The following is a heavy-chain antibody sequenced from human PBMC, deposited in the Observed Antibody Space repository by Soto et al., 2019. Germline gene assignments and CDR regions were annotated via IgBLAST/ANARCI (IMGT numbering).Heavy chain of an antibody. CDR1: GASIPRGGFS. CDR2: TYQSGSA. J-gene: IGHJ6*02. Sequence: QLHLRESGSGLVKPSQPLPFPCPVFGASIPRGGFSWTWIRQSPGRGLEWIGYTYQSGSAYYNPSLKSRVTISVDRSKNQFSLNLTSVTAADTAVYYCARDYYGMDVWGQGTTVTVSS. CDR3: ARDYYGMDV. V-gene: IGHV4-30-2*06.